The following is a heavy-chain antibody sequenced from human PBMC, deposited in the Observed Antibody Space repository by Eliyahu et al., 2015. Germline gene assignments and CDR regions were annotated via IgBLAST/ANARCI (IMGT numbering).Heavy chain of an antibody. J-gene: IGHJ4*02. D-gene: IGHD6-6*01. CDR1: GGSISSSSYY. CDR2: IYYSGST. CDR3: ARGIAARIFDY. Sequence: QLQLQESGPGLVKPSETLSLTCTVSGGSISSSSYYWGWIRQPPGKGLEWIGGIYYSGSTYYNPSLKSRVTISVDTSKNQFSLKLSSVTAADTAVYYCARGIAARIFDYWGQGTLVTVSS. V-gene: IGHV4-39*01.